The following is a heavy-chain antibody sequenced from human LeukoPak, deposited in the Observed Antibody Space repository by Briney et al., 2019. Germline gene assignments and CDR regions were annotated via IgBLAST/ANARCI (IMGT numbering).Heavy chain of an antibody. CDR3: ARLITGTTTAFDI. V-gene: IGHV4-34*01. J-gene: IGHJ3*02. Sequence: SETLSLTCAVYGGSFSGYYWSWIRKPPGKGLEWIGELNHSGSTNYSPSHKSRVTMSVDTSKNQFSLKLSSVTAADTAVYYCARLITGTTTAFDIWGQGTMVTVSS. CDR2: LNHSGST. D-gene: IGHD1-7*01. CDR1: GGSFSGYY.